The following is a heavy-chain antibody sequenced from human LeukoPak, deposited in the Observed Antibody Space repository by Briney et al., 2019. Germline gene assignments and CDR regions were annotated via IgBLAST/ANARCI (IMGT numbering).Heavy chain of an antibody. D-gene: IGHD6-19*01. CDR2: ICCSGGST. Sequence: GGSLRLSCAASGFTFSSYAMSWVRQAPGKGLEWVAAICCSGGSTYYADSVKGRFTISRDNSKNTLYLQMNSLRAEDTAVYYCAKSLRPGSGWRQFDYWGQGTLVTVSS. CDR3: AKSLRPGSGWRQFDY. J-gene: IGHJ4*02. CDR1: GFTFSSYA. V-gene: IGHV3-23*01.